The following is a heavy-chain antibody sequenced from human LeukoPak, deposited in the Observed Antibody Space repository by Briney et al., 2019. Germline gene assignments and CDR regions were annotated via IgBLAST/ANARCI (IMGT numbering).Heavy chain of an antibody. V-gene: IGHV3-23*01. D-gene: IGHD6-19*01. CDR1: GVTLSSYA. CDR3: AKDLSGGWYYFDY. J-gene: IGHJ4*02. CDR2: ISGSGTKT. Sequence: GGSLRLSCTASGVTLSSYAMNWVRQAPGKGLEWVSSISGSGTKTYYADSVKGRFTISRDNSKNTLYLQMSSLRAEDTAVYYCAKDLSGGWYYFDYWGQGTLVTVSS.